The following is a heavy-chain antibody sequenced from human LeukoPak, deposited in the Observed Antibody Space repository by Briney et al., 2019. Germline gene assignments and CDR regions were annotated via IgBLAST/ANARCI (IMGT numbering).Heavy chain of an antibody. CDR2: IYDSGST. D-gene: IGHD3-9*01. CDR1: GGSISGYY. Sequence: SETLSLTCIVSGGSISGYYWSWIRQAAGKGLEWVGRIYDSGSTHYNPSLKSRVTMSLDTSKNQFSLNLNSVTAADTAVYYCASDRLYDILTGPFDCWGQGTLVTVSS. CDR3: ASDRLYDILTGPFDC. V-gene: IGHV4-4*07. J-gene: IGHJ4*02.